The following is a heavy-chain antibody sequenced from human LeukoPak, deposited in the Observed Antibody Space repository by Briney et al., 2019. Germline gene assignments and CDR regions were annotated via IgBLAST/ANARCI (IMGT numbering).Heavy chain of an antibody. CDR1: GGSISSYY. CDR2: IYYSGST. J-gene: IGHJ5*02. Sequence: SETLSLTCTVSGGSISSYYWSWIRQPPGKGLEWIGYIYYSGSTNYNPSLKSRVTISVDTSKNQFSLKLSSVTAADTAVYYCASSPTGTTIWSDPWGQGTLVTVSS. V-gene: IGHV4-59*01. D-gene: IGHD1-1*01. CDR3: ASSPTGTTIWSDP.